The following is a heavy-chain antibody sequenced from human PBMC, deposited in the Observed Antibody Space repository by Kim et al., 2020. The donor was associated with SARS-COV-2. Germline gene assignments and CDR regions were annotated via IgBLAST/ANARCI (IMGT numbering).Heavy chain of an antibody. V-gene: IGHV1-2*02. Sequence: ASVKVSCKASGYTFTGYYMHWVRQAPGQGLEWMGWINPNSGGTNYAQKFQGRVTMTRDTSISTAYMELSRLRSDDTAVYYCARVASSINGYSSGWYLLYYWGQGTLVTVSS. CDR1: GYTFTGYY. J-gene: IGHJ4*02. D-gene: IGHD6-19*01. CDR3: ARVASSINGYSSGWYLLYY. CDR2: INPNSGGT.